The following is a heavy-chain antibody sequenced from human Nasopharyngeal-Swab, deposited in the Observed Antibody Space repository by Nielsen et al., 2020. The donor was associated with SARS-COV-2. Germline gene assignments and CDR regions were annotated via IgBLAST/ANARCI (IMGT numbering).Heavy chain of an antibody. CDR2: IKQDGSEK. J-gene: IGHJ6*03. CDR3: ARQTSNPYYYYYYMDV. CDR1: GFTFSSYW. V-gene: IGHV3-7*01. D-gene: IGHD4-11*01. Sequence: GGSLRLSCAASGFTFSSYWMSWVRQAPGKGLEWVANIKQDGSEKYYVDSVKGRFTISRDNAKNSLYLQMNSPRAEDTAVYYCARQTSNPYYYYYYMDVWGKGTTVTVSS.